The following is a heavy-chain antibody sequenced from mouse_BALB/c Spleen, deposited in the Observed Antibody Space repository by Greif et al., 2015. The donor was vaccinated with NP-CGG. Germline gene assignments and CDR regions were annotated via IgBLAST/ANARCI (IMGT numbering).Heavy chain of an antibody. D-gene: IGHD2-10*01. CDR2: IDPFNGGT. CDR1: GYSFTSYY. Sequence: LVESGPELMKPGASVKISCKASGYSFTSYYMHWVKQSHGKSLEWIGYIDPFNGGTSYNQKFKGKATLTVDKSSSTAYMHLSSLTSEDSAVYYCARRAYYGNYFDYWGQGTTLTVSS. J-gene: IGHJ2*01. CDR3: ARRAYYGNYFDY. V-gene: IGHV1S135*01.